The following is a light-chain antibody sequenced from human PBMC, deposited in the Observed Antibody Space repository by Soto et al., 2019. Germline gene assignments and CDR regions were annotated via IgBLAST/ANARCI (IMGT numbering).Light chain of an antibody. CDR2: EVS. V-gene: IGLV2-14*01. Sequence: QSVLAQPSSVSGSPGQSITISCTGTSTDVGGYNYVSWYQHHPGKGPKLIIYEVSNRPSGVSDRFSGSKSGNKASLIISNLEAEDESDYYCGSYTSTDTPLAFGTETKVTVL. CDR3: GSYTSTDTPLA. J-gene: IGLJ1*01. CDR1: STDVGGYNY.